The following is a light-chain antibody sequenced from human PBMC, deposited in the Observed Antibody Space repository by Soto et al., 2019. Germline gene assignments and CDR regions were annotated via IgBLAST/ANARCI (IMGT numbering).Light chain of an antibody. CDR2: WAS. CDR1: QSVLYSSNNKNY. J-gene: IGKJ4*01. CDR3: QQYYSKPLT. V-gene: IGKV4-1*01. Sequence: DIVMTQSPDSLAVSLGERATINCKSSQSVLYSSNNKNYLGWYQQKVGQPPKLLIYWASTRESGVPDRFSGSGSGTDFTLTISSPQDEDVAVYYCQQYYSKPLTFGGGTKVEIK.